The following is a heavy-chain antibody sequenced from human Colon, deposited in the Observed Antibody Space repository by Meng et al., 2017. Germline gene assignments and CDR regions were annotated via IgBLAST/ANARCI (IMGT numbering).Heavy chain of an antibody. CDR2: INPNSGGA. D-gene: IGHD3-16*01. J-gene: IGHJ2*01. Sequence: QVQLVQSGAEVKKPGASVKFSCKASAYTFAGYYMHWVRQAPGQGLEWMGRINPNSGGANYAQKFQGRDTMTRDTSISTAYMELSRLRSDDTAVYYCAREGLVGDLRYFDLWGRGTLVTVSS. CDR1: AYTFAGYY. V-gene: IGHV1-2*06. CDR3: AREGLVGDLRYFDL.